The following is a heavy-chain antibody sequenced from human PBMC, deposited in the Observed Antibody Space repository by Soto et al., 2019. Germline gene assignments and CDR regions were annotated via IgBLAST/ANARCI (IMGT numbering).Heavy chain of an antibody. CDR2: ISSSSSYI. CDR1: GFTFSSYS. V-gene: IGHV3-21*01. Sequence: PGGSLRLSCAASGFTFSSYSMNWVRQAPGKGLEWVSSISSSSSYIYYADSVKGRFTISRDNAKNSLYLQMNSLRAEDTAVYFCEGFGSHAPFPPPNWGQGTLVTVSS. J-gene: IGHJ4*02. CDR3: EGFGSHAPFPPPN. D-gene: IGHD3-10*01.